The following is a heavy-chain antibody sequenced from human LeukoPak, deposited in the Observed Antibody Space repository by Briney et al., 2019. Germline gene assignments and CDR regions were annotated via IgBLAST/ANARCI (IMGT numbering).Heavy chain of an antibody. CDR1: GFTFTSYA. V-gene: IGHV3-23*01. CDR3: AREGYYCFDY. J-gene: IGHJ4*02. Sequence: GGSLRLSCVASGFTFTSYAMSWVRQAPGKGLEWVSVIGDRGDITYYADSVKGRFTISRDNAKNSLYLQMNSLRAEDTAVYYCAREGYYCFDYWGQGTLVTVSS. D-gene: IGHD3-22*01. CDR2: IGDRGDIT.